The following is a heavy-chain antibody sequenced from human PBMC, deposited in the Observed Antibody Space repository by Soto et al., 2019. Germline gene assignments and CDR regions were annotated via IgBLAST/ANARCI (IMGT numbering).Heavy chain of an antibody. CDR1: GGSINSGDYY. Sequence: SETLSLTCTVSGGSINSGDYYWTWVRQPPGKGLEWIGYIYHSGSTHSNPSLKIRVTISVDTSKNQFSLNLNSVTATDTAVYYCARGVGGYCSGSSCYDYYYYDMDVWGQGTTVTVYS. V-gene: IGHV4-30-4*01. CDR2: IYHSGST. J-gene: IGHJ6*02. CDR3: ARGVGGYCSGSSCYDYYYYDMDV. D-gene: IGHD2-2*01.